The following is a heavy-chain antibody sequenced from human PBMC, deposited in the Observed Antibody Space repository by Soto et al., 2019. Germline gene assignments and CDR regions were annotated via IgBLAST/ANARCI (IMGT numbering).Heavy chain of an antibody. CDR2: IYWDDDK. CDR3: AHNVVAGLGDSFDY. Sequence: QITLKESGPTLVKPTQTLTLTCTFSGFSLSSTRMAVGWIRQPPGKALEWLALIYWDDDKRYSPFLKSRLTITNTTSKNQVILTMSNMDAMDTAGYYCAHNVVAGLGDSFDYWGQGTLVTVSS. V-gene: IGHV2-5*02. J-gene: IGHJ4*02. D-gene: IGHD6-19*01. CDR1: GFSLSSTRMA.